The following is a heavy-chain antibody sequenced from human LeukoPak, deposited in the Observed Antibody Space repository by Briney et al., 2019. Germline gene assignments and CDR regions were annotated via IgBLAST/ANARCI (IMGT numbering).Heavy chain of an antibody. V-gene: IGHV5-51*01. CDR3: ARHLHGDYQNSWFDP. D-gene: IGHD4-17*01. Sequence: GESLKISCKGSGYSFTSYWIGWVRQMPGKGLEWMGIIYPGDSDTRYSPSFQGQVTISADKSISTAYLQWSSLKASDTAMYYCARHLHGDYQNSWFDPWGQGTLVTVSS. J-gene: IGHJ5*02. CDR2: IYPGDSDT. CDR1: GYSFTSYW.